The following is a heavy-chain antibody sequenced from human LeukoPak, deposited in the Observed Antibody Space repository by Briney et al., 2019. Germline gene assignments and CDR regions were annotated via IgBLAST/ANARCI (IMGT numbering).Heavy chain of an antibody. V-gene: IGHV1-2*02. Sequence: ASVTVSFTPSVYTFTVYYMHWVRQAPGQGLEWMGWINPNSGGTNYAQKFQGRVTMTRDTSISTAYMELSRLRSDDTAVYYCARDRGYSGYDNIDYWGQGTLVTVSS. D-gene: IGHD5-12*01. CDR1: VYTFTVYY. CDR3: ARDRGYSGYDNIDY. J-gene: IGHJ4*02. CDR2: INPNSGGT.